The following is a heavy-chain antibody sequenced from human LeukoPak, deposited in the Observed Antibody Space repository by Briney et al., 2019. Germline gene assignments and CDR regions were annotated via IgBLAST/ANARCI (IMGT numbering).Heavy chain of an antibody. D-gene: IGHD6-13*01. CDR3: VRDFIAAAGTGA. Sequence: RASVKVSCKASGYTFTAYYMHWVRQAPGQGLEWMGWINPNSGGTDYSQKFQGRVTMTRDTSISTAYMELSSLRFDDRAVYYCVRDFIAAAGTGAWRQGTLVTVSS. J-gene: IGHJ5*02. CDR1: GYTFTAYY. CDR2: INPNSGGT. V-gene: IGHV1-2*02.